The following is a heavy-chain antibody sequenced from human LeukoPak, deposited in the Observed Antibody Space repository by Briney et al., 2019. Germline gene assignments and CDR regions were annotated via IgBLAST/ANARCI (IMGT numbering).Heavy chain of an antibody. Sequence: GGSLRLSCVASGVTFDDYAMHWVQQAPGKGLEWVSGITWNSAYIGYANSVKGRFTISRDNAKNSLYLQMNSLRAEDTALYYCAKADARIAPGGFDYWGQGTLISVSS. CDR3: AKADARIAPGGFDY. CDR2: ITWNSAYI. CDR1: GVTFDDYA. J-gene: IGHJ4*02. V-gene: IGHV3-9*01. D-gene: IGHD6-13*01.